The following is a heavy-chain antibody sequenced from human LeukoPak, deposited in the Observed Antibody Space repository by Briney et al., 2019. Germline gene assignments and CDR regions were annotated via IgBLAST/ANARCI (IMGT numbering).Heavy chain of an antibody. J-gene: IGHJ4*02. V-gene: IGHV4-38-2*01. Sequence: SETLSLTCAVSGYSISSGYYWGWIRQPPGKGLEWIGSIYHSGSTYYNPSLKRRVTISVDRSKNQFSLKLSSVTAADTAVYYCARRAVVLLWFGGVYFDYWGQGTLVTVSS. CDR3: ARRAVVLLWFGGVYFDY. D-gene: IGHD3-10*01. CDR1: GYSISSGYY. CDR2: IYHSGST.